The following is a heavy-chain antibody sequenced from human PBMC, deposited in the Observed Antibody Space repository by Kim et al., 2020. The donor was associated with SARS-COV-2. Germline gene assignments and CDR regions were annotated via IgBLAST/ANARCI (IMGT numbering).Heavy chain of an antibody. V-gene: IGHV1-18*01. J-gene: IGHJ6*02. CDR1: GYTFTSYG. CDR3: ARGGVSYSYGFYYYGMDV. CDR2: ISAYNGNT. D-gene: IGHD5-18*01. Sequence: SVKVSCKASGYTFTSYGISWVRQAPGQGLEWMGWISAYNGNTNYAQKLQGRVTMTTDTSTSTAYMELRSLRSDDTAVYYCARGGVSYSYGFYYYGMDVWGQGTTVTVSS.